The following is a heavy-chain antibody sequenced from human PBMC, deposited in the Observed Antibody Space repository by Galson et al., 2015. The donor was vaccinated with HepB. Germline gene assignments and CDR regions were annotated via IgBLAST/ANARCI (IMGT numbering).Heavy chain of an antibody. CDR2: TYYRSKWYN. Sequence: CAISGDSVSSNSAAWNWIRQSPSRGLEWLGRTYYRSKWYNDYAVSVKSRITINPDTSKNQFSLQLNSVTPEDTAVYYCARGFSSGWYDYYYMDVWGKGTTVTVSS. CDR1: GDSVSSNSAA. V-gene: IGHV6-1*01. J-gene: IGHJ6*03. CDR3: ARGFSSGWYDYYYMDV. D-gene: IGHD6-19*01.